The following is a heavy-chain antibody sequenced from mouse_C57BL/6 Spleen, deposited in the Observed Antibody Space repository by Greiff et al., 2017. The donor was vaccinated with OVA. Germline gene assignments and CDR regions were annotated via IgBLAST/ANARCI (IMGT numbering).Heavy chain of an antibody. D-gene: IGHD2-2*01. CDR1: GYTFTDYN. Sequence: EVQLQESGPELVKPGASVKMSCKASGYTFTDYNMHWVKQSHGKSLEWIGYINPNNGGTSYNQKFKGKATLTVNKSSSTAYMELRSLTSEDSAVYYCARSASTMVTTTGYYFDYWGQGTTLTVSS. V-gene: IGHV1-22*01. CDR2: INPNNGGT. CDR3: ARSASTMVTTTGYYFDY. J-gene: IGHJ2*01.